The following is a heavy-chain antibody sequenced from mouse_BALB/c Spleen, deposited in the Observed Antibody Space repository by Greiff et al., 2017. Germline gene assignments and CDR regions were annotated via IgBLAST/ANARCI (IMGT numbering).Heavy chain of an antibody. D-gene: IGHD1-1*01. J-gene: IGHJ2*01. CDR3: ANYYGSSYFDY. CDR1: GFNIKDTY. CDR2: IDPANGNT. V-gene: IGHV14-3*02. Sequence: EVQLQQSGAELVRPGALVKLSCKASGFNIKDTYMHWVKQRPEQGLEWIGRIDPANGNTKYDPKFQGKATITADTSSNTAYLQLSSLTSEDTAVYYCANYYGSSYFDYWGQGTTLTVSS.